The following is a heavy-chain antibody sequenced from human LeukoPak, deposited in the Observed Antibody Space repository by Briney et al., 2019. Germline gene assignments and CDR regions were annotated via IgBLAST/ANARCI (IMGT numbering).Heavy chain of an antibody. CDR2: ISSSSTI. CDR1: GFTFSSYS. D-gene: IGHD2-15*01. J-gene: IGHJ3*02. Sequence: GGSLRLSSAASGFTFSSYSMNWVRQAPGKGLEWVSYISSSSTIYYADSVKGRFTISRDNAKNSLYLQMNSLRAEDTAVYYCARVYCSGGSCYLDAFDIWGQGTMVTVSS. V-gene: IGHV3-48*01. CDR3: ARVYCSGGSCYLDAFDI.